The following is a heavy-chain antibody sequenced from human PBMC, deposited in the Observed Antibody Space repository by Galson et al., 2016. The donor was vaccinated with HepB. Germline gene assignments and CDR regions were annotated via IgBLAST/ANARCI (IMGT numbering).Heavy chain of an antibody. J-gene: IGHJ4*02. V-gene: IGHV3-48*02. Sequence: SLRLSCAASGFTFSTYSMNWVRQAPGKGLEWVSYISSGSSTIYYADSVKGRFTISRDNAKNSLYLRMNSLRDVDTAVYYCARGWYSNSSPCFDYWGQGTLVTVSS. CDR1: GFTFSTYS. CDR3: ARGWYSNSSPCFDY. CDR2: ISSGSSTI. D-gene: IGHD6-6*01.